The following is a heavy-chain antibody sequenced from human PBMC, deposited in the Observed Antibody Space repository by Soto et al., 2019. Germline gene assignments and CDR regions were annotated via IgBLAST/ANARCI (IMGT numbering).Heavy chain of an antibody. CDR1: GFTFSSYG. CDR2: IWYDGSNK. CDR3: ARGHDIVVVPGTFDY. Sequence: GGSLRLSCAASGFTFSSYGMHWVRQAPGKGLEWVAVIWYDGSNKYYADSVKGRFTISRDNAKNTLYLQMNSLRAEDTAVYYCARGHDIVVVPGTFDYWGQGTLVTVSS. V-gene: IGHV3-33*01. J-gene: IGHJ4*02. D-gene: IGHD2-2*01.